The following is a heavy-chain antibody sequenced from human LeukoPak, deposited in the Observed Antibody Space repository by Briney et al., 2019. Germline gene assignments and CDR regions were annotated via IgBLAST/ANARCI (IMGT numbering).Heavy chain of an antibody. CDR2: ISWNSGSI. CDR3: AKALGIAAAGTMADY. Sequence: GRSLRLSCAASGFTFDDYAMHWVRQAPGKGLEWVSGISWNSGSIGYADSVKGRFTISRDNARNSLYLQMNSLRAEDTALYYCAKALGIAAAGTMADYWGQGTLVTVSS. V-gene: IGHV3-9*01. J-gene: IGHJ4*02. D-gene: IGHD6-13*01. CDR1: GFTFDDYA.